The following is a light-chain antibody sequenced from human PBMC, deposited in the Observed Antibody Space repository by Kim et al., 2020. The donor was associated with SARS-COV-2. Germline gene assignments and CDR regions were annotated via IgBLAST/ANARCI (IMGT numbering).Light chain of an antibody. CDR3: AAWDDSLSGWV. CDR2: RNN. V-gene: IGLV1-47*01. J-gene: IGLJ3*02. Sequence: QRVTISCSGSSSNIGSNYVYWYQQFPGTAPKLLINRNNQRPSGVPDRFSGSKSGTSASLAISGLRSEDEADYYCAAWDDSLSGWVFGGGTKLTVL. CDR1: SSNIGSNY.